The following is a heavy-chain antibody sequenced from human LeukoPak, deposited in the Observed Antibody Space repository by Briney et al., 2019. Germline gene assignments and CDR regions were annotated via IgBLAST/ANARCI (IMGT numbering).Heavy chain of an antibody. V-gene: IGHV1-2*06. D-gene: IGHD3-22*01. CDR2: INPNSGGT. CDR1: GYTFTGSY. CDR3: AKYYYDSYEGYYFDY. Sequence: ASVKVSCKASGYTFTGSYMHWVRQAPGQGLEWMGRINPNSGGTNYAQMFQGRVTMTRDTSISTAYMELSRLKSDDTAVYYCAKYYYDSYEGYYFDYWGQGTLVTVSS. J-gene: IGHJ4*02.